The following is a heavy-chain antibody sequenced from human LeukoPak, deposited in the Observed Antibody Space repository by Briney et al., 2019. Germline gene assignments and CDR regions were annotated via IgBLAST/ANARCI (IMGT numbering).Heavy chain of an antibody. CDR3: AIAVAGPLDY. D-gene: IGHD6-19*01. V-gene: IGHV1-2*02. J-gene: IGHJ4*02. CDR1: GYTFTSYG. Sequence: GASVKVSCKASGYTFTSYGISWVRQAPGQGLEWMGWINPNSGGTDYAQKFQGRVTMTRDTSISTAYMELSRLRSDDTAVYYCAIAVAGPLDYWGQGTLVTVSS. CDR2: INPNSGGT.